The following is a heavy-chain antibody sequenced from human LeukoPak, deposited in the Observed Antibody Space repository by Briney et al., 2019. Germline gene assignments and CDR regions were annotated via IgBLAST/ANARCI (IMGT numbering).Heavy chain of an antibody. J-gene: IGHJ3*02. CDR2: ISYDGSNG. V-gene: IGHV3-30*18. Sequence: GGSLRLSCAASGFTFNSYGMHWVRQAPGKGLEWVAVISYDGSNGYYADSVKGRFTVSRDNSKNTLFLQMNSLRAEDTAVYYCAKDQDDSSGFYYDHAFDIWGQGTMVTVSS. D-gene: IGHD3-22*01. CDR1: GFTFNSYG. CDR3: AKDQDDSSGFYYDHAFDI.